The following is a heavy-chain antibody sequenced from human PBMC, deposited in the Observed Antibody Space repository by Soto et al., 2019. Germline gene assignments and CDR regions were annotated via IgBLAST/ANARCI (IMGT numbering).Heavy chain of an antibody. D-gene: IGHD7-27*01. CDR1: GLSFSGYA. Sequence: GGSLRLSCVASGLSFSGYAFHWVRQAPGKGLEWVAIISNDGSNKQYADSVKGRFTISRDNSKNTLYLQMNSLRTEDTAVYYCARDSNWAYDYWGQGTLVTVSS. V-gene: IGHV3-30*03. CDR2: ISNDGSNK. CDR3: ARDSNWAYDY. J-gene: IGHJ4*02.